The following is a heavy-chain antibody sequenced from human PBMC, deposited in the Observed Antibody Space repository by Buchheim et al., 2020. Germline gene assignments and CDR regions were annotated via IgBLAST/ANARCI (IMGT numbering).Heavy chain of an antibody. J-gene: IGHJ6*03. V-gene: IGHV3-11*01. CDR2: LSSSGSSI. CDR3: ATQSSGSYYKVGGYSYYYYMDV. Sequence: QVQLVESGGGLVKPGGSLRLSCAASGFTLSGYYMTWIRQAPGKGLEWISYLSSSGSSIYYADSVKGRFTISRDNAKNSMYLQMNSLRADDTAVYYCATQSSGSYYKVGGYSYYYYMDVWGKGTT. D-gene: IGHD3-10*01. CDR1: GFTLSGYY.